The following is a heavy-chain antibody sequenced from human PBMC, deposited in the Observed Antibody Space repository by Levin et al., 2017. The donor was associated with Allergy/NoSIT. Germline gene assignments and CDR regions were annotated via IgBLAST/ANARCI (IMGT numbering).Heavy chain of an antibody. J-gene: IGHJ3*02. CDR1: GGSISSGGYS. CDR3: ARATSNSSGYYDDAFDI. V-gene: IGHV4-30-2*01. D-gene: IGHD3-22*01. CDR2: IYHSGST. Sequence: SETLSLTCAVSGGSISSGGYSWSWIRQPPGKGLEWIGYIYHSGSTYYNPSLKSRVTISVDRSKNQFSLKLSSVTAADTAVYYCARATSNSSGYYDDAFDIWGQGTMVTVSS.